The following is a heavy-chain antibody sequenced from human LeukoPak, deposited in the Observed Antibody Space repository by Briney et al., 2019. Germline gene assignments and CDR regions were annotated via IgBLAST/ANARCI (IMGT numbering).Heavy chain of an antibody. CDR3: ASTIVVPAAMPAGPVDY. CDR1: GGSISSGGYY. CDR2: IYYSGST. J-gene: IGHJ4*02. V-gene: IGHV4-31*01. D-gene: IGHD2-2*01. Sequence: SETLSLTCTVSGGSISSGGYYWSWIRQHPGKGLEWIGYIYYSGSTYYNPSLKSPVTISVDTSKNQFSLKLSSVTAADTAVYYCASTIVVPAAMPAGPVDYWGQGPLVTVSS.